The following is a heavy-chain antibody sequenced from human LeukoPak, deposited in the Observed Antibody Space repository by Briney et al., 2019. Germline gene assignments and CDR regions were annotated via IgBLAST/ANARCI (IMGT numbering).Heavy chain of an antibody. CDR2: INPSGGST. CDR3: ASDLVDTNGVPPPGY. CDR1: GYTFTSYY. Sequence: ASVKVSCKASGYTFTSYYMHWVRQAPGQGLEWMGIINPSGGSTSYAQKFQGRVTMTRDMSTSTVYMELRSLRSDDTAVYYCASDLVDTNGVPPPGYWGQGTLVTVSS. J-gene: IGHJ4*02. V-gene: IGHV1-46*01. D-gene: IGHD5-18*01.